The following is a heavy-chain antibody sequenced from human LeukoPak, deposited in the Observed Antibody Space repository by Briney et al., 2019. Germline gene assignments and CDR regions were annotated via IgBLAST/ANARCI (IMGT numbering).Heavy chain of an antibody. CDR3: ARAVTNWFDP. J-gene: IGHJ5*02. V-gene: IGHV1-69*04. CDR1: GGTFSCYA. D-gene: IGHD4-17*01. Sequence: GASVKVSCKASGGTFSCYAISWVRQAPGQGLEWMGRIIPILGIANYAQKFQGRVTITADKSTSTAYMELSSLRFEDTAVYYCARAVTNWFDPWGQGTLVTVSS. CDR2: IIPILGIA.